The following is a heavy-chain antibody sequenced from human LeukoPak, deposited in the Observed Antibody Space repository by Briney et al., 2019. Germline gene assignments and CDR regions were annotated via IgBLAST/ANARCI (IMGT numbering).Heavy chain of an antibody. J-gene: IGHJ4*01. Sequence: GGSLRLSCAASGFTFSSYAMSWVRQAPGKGLEWVSAISGSGGSTYYADSVKGRFTISRDNSKNTLSLQMNSLRAEDPAVYSCAKVYPFLVEQHPYYFAYCGQGTLVTASS. CDR3: AKVYPFLVEQHPYYFAY. V-gene: IGHV3-23*01. D-gene: IGHD6-13*01. CDR1: GFTFSSYA. CDR2: ISGSGGST.